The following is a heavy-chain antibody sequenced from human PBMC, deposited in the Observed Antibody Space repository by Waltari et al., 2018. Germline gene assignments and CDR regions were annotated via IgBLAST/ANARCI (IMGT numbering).Heavy chain of an antibody. CDR1: ASPFNVYF. J-gene: IGHJ4*02. CDR2: INPNGGRL. CDR3: VFSACSGGSCYSLDS. D-gene: IGHD2-15*01. Sequence: QVHLQQAGAEVKKPGASVRFSCKASASPFNVYFIHWVRQAPVQGPEWLAWINPNGGRLIYAHNFEGRVTLTSDSSTSTVYMELSGLKSDDTALFYCVFSACSGGSCYSLDSWGQGTLVTVTS. V-gene: IGHV1-2*02.